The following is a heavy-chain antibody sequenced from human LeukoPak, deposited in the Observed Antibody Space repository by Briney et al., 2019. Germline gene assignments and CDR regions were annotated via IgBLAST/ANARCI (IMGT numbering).Heavy chain of an antibody. D-gene: IGHD2-2*01. V-gene: IGHV3-23*01. CDR3: AKPRSTSQQYYFDY. Sequence: PAGGSLRLSCAASGFTFSSYAMSWVRQAPGKGLEWVSAISGSGGSTYYADSVKGRFTISRDNSKNTLYLQMNSLRAEDTAVYYCAKPRSTSQQYYFDYWGQGTLVTVSS. CDR1: GFTFSSYA. CDR2: ISGSGGST. J-gene: IGHJ4*02.